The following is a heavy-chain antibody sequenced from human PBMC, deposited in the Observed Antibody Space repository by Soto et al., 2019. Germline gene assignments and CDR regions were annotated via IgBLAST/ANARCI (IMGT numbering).Heavy chain of an antibody. Sequence: QVQLVQSGAEVKKPGSSVKVSCKASGGIXXXXXXXXXRQXXGQGLEWMGAIIPIFGTANYAQKFQGRVTITADASTSTAYMXXXSXXXXXXXXXXXXXXXXXXXXXXDYWGQGTLVTVSS. CDR2: IIPIFGTA. V-gene: IGHV1-69*01. CDR1: GGIXXXXX. CDR3: XXXXXXXXXXXDY. J-gene: IGHJ4*02.